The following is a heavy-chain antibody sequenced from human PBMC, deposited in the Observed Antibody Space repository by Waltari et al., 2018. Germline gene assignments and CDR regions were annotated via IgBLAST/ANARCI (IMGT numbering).Heavy chain of an antibody. D-gene: IGHD4-17*01. CDR1: GYTFTSYP. V-gene: IGHV1-3*01. CDR2: INAGSGNT. Sequence: QVHLVQSGAEVKKPGASVQVSCKASGYTFTSYPIHWVRQAPGQRLEWMGWINAGSGNTKYSQRFQGRVTITRDTSASTVYMELSSLRSEDTAVYYCARPRSDYGDYAWFDPWGQGTLVTVSS. CDR3: ARPRSDYGDYAWFDP. J-gene: IGHJ5*02.